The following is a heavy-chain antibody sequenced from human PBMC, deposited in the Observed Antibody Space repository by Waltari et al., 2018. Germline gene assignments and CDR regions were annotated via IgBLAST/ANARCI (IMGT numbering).Heavy chain of an antibody. CDR3: ARDMSGSYSAFDY. Sequence: QVQLVESGGGVVQPGRSLRLSCAASGFTFSSYGMHWVRQAPGKGLEWVAVIWYDGSNKYYADSGKGRFTISRDNSKNTLYLQMNSLRAEDTAVYYCARDMSGSYSAFDYWGQGTLVTVSS. CDR2: IWYDGSNK. D-gene: IGHD1-26*01. V-gene: IGHV3-33*01. CDR1: GFTFSSYG. J-gene: IGHJ4*02.